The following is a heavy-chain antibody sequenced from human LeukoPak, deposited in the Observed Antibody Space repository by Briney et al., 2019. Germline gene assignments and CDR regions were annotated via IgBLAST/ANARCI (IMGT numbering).Heavy chain of an antibody. D-gene: IGHD4-17*01. CDR3: ARLRYGDYYYYYYMDV. CDR1: GGSISSSSYY. J-gene: IGHJ6*03. CDR2: IYYSGST. V-gene: IGHV4-39*01. Sequence: SETLSLTCTVSGGSISSSSYYCGCIRQPPGKGLEWIGSIYYSGSTYYNPSLKSRVTISVDTSKNQFSLKLSSVTAADTAVYYCARLRYGDYYYYYYMDVWGKGTTVTISS.